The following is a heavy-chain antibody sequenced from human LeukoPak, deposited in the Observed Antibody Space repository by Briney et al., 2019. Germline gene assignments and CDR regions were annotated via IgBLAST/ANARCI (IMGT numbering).Heavy chain of an antibody. CDR3: ANHLNDFWSGYVY. J-gene: IGHJ4*02. D-gene: IGHD3-3*01. CDR2: ISGSGGGT. Sequence: QPGGSLRLSCAASGFTFSSYAMSWVRQAPGKGLEWVSAISGSGGGTYYADSVKGRFTISRDNSKNTLYLQMNSLRAEDTAVYYCANHLNDFWSGYVYWGQGTLVTVSS. V-gene: IGHV3-23*01. CDR1: GFTFSSYA.